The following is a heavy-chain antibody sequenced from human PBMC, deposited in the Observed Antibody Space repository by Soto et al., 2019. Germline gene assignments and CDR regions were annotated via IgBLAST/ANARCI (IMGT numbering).Heavy chain of an antibody. V-gene: IGHV3-21*02. D-gene: IGHD6-13*01. CDR1: GFTFSSYS. CDR2: ISSSSSYI. J-gene: IGHJ6*02. Sequence: EVQLVESGGGLVKPGGSLRLSCAASGFTFSSYSMNWVRQAPGKGLEWVASISSSSSYIYYADSVKGRFTISRDKAKNSLFLQMSSLRAEDTALYYCARHQGPAAGNYGKDVWGRGTTVTVSS. CDR3: ARHQGPAAGNYGKDV.